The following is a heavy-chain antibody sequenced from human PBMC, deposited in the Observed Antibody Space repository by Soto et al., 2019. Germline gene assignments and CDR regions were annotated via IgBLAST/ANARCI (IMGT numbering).Heavy chain of an antibody. CDR2: TNAGNGNK. CDR1: GYTFTSYT. Sequence: QVQLVQSGAEVKKPGASVKVSCQASGYTFTSYTLHWVRQAPGQGPEWMGWTNAGNGNKKYSQRFQGRLTITSDRSARTAYMELSSLNFEDTAVYYCARGGGWVGDPSFDSWGQGTLVTVSS. D-gene: IGHD3-10*01. J-gene: IGHJ4*02. CDR3: ARGGGWVGDPSFDS. V-gene: IGHV1-3*01.